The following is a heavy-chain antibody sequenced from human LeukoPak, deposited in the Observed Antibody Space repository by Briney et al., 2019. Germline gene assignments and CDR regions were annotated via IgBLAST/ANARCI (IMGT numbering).Heavy chain of an antibody. CDR1: GGFISSYY. V-gene: IGHV4-59*12. Sequence: PSETLSLTCTVSGGFISSYYWSWIRQPPGKGLEWIGNIYYSGSTYYNPSLKSRVTISVDTSKNQFSLKLSSVTAADTAVYYCARVGGYSYGTVDYWGQGTLVTVSS. D-gene: IGHD5-18*01. J-gene: IGHJ4*02. CDR3: ARVGGYSYGTVDY. CDR2: IYYSGST.